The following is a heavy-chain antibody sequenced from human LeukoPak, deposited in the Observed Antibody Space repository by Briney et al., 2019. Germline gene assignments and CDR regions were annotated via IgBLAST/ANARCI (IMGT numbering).Heavy chain of an antibody. D-gene: IGHD6-19*01. J-gene: IGHJ4*02. Sequence: PGGSLRLSCAASGFTFSSYAMHWVRQAPGKGLEWVAVISYDGGNKYYADSVKGRFTISRDNSKNTLYLQMNSLRAEDTAVYYCARVWQWLAPYDYWGQGTLVTVSS. V-gene: IGHV3-30*04. CDR3: ARVWQWLAPYDY. CDR2: ISYDGGNK. CDR1: GFTFSSYA.